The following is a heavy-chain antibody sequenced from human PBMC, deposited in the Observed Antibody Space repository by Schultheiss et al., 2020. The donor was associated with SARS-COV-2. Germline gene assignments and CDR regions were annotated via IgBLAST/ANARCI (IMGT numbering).Heavy chain of an antibody. D-gene: IGHD6-19*01. J-gene: IGHJ4*02. CDR1: GFTFSSYS. CDR2: ISSSSSYI. Sequence: GGSLRLSCAASGFTFSSYSMNWVRQAPGKGLEWVSSISSSSSYIYYADSVKGRFTISRDNAKNSLYLQMNSLKTEDTAVYYCATAPYTSGWFDYWGRGTLVTVSS. CDR3: ATAPYTSGWFDY. V-gene: IGHV3-21*01.